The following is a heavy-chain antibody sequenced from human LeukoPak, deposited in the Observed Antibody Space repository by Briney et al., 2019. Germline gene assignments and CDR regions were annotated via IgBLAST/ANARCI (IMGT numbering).Heavy chain of an antibody. D-gene: IGHD3-10*01. CDR1: GYTLTELS. J-gene: IGHJ4*02. Sequence: ASVKVSCKVSGYTLTELSMHWVRQAPGKGLEWMGGIIPLFGTANYAQKFLGRVIITADESTSTTHMYLSSLKSEDTAVYYCAREWAGYGSGSYYYYWGQGTLVTVSS. V-gene: IGHV1-69*13. CDR2: IIPLFGTA. CDR3: AREWAGYGSGSYYYY.